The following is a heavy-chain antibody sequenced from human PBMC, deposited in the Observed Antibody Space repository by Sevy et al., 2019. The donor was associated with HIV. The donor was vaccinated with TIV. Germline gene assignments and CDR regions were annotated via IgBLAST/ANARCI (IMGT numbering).Heavy chain of an antibody. Sequence: ASVKVSCKASGYTFTGYYMHWVRQAPGQGLEWMGWINSKSGGTNYAQKFQGRVTRTRETSISTADMELSRLRYDDTAVYYCARLGPYYYDSGGDIWGQGTMVTVSS. V-gene: IGHV1-2*02. CDR2: INSKSGGT. D-gene: IGHD3-22*01. J-gene: IGHJ3*02. CDR1: GYTFTGYY. CDR3: ARLGPYYYDSGGDI.